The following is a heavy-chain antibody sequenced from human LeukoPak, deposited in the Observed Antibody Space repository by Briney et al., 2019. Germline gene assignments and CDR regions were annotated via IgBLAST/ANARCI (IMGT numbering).Heavy chain of an antibody. Sequence: PGGSLRLSCAASGFTFSSYSKNWVRQAPGKGLEWVSSISSSSSYIYYADSVKGRFTISRDNAKNSLYLQMNSLRAEDTAVYYCARDLEIFYDSSGYFDYWGQGTLVTVSS. V-gene: IGHV3-21*01. CDR3: ARDLEIFYDSSGYFDY. J-gene: IGHJ4*02. CDR2: ISSSSSYI. D-gene: IGHD3-22*01. CDR1: GFTFSSYS.